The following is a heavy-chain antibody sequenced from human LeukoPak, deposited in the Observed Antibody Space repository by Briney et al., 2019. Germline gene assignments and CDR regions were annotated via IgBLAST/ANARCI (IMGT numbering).Heavy chain of an antibody. CDR1: GFTFNSYA. D-gene: IGHD2-15*01. V-gene: IGHV3-33*07. CDR2: IWYDGSNK. Sequence: GGSLRLSCIPSGFTFNSYAMFWVRQAPGKGLEWVSLIWYDGSNKYYADSVKGRFTVSRDNSKNTLYLQMNSLRAEDTAVYYCARARGWQPNYYYYYMDVWGTGTTVTVSS. CDR3: ARARGWQPNYYYYYMDV. J-gene: IGHJ6*03.